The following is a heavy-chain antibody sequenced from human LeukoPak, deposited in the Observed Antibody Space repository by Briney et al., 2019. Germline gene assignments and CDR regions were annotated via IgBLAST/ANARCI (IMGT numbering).Heavy chain of an antibody. CDR3: AKTPYSSSWYRYFDY. V-gene: IGHV3-23*01. J-gene: IGHJ4*02. CDR1: GFTFSTYT. CDR2: ISGSGGST. Sequence: GGSLRLSCAASGFTFSTYTMNWVRQAPGKGLEWVSAISGSGGSTYYADSVKGRFTISRDNSKNTLYLLMNSLRAEDTAVYYCAKTPYSSSWYRYFDYWGQGTLVTVSS. D-gene: IGHD6-13*01.